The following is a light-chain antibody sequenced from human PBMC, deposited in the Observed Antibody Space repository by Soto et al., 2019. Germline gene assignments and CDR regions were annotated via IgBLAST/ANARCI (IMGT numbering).Light chain of an antibody. Sequence: DIQMTQSPSTLSASVGDRVTITCRASQSISDWLAWYQQKPGKAPKLLIYRASSLESGVPSRFSGGGSGTEFTLTISSLQPDDFATYYCLQYTSYSTFGHGTRLDIK. CDR3: LQYTSYST. J-gene: IGKJ2*01. V-gene: IGKV1-5*03. CDR2: RAS. CDR1: QSISDW.